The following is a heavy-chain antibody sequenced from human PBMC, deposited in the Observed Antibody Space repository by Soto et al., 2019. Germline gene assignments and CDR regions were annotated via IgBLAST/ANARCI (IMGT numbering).Heavy chain of an antibody. CDR2: IYQSGST. D-gene: IGHD2-21*02. CDR1: GAPITSGAYS. CDR3: ARDMSGCSSSDCYLSGWFDP. Sequence: SETLSLTCTVSGAPITSGAYSWSWIRQPTGKGLEWIGFIYQSGSTHYNPSLKSRVTISVDRSKNHFSLQLTSLTAADTAVYYCARDMSGCSSSDCYLSGWFDPWGPGTLVT. V-gene: IGHV4-30-2*01. J-gene: IGHJ5*02.